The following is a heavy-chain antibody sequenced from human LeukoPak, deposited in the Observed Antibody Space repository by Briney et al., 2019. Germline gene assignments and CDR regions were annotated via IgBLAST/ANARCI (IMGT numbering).Heavy chain of an antibody. J-gene: IGHJ5*02. Sequence: SVKVSCKASGYTFTGYYMHWVRQAPGQGLEWMGGIIPIFGTANYAQKFQGRVTITADESTSTAYMELSSLRSEDTAVYYCARDQINGPYGDYVLSWGQGTLVTVSS. CDR1: GYTFTGYY. V-gene: IGHV1-69*13. CDR3: ARDQINGPYGDYVLS. CDR2: IIPIFGTA. D-gene: IGHD4-17*01.